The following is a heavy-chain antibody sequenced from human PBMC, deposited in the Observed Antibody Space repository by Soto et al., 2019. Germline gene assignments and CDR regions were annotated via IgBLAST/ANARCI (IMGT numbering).Heavy chain of an antibody. D-gene: IGHD6-25*01. J-gene: IGHJ4*02. CDR1: GFTFSSYA. CDR3: AKFVVETGGSSGWPWTFHS. CDR2: ISGSGGTT. V-gene: IGHV3-23*01. Sequence: EVQLLESGGGLVQPGRSLRLSCAASGFTFSSYAMSWVRQAPGKGLEWVSAISGSGGTTYYAASVKGRFTISRDDSKNTLFLQMNSLRADDTAVYYCAKFVVETGGSSGWPWTFHSWGLGTLVTVSP.